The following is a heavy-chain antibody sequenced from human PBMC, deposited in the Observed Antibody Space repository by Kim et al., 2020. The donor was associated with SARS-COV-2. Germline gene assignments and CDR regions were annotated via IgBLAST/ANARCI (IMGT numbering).Heavy chain of an antibody. V-gene: IGHV3-21*01. CDR1: GFTFSSYS. CDR2: ISSSSSYI. J-gene: IGHJ5*02. D-gene: IGHD2-15*01. CDR3: ARLNVVVAAHNWFDP. Sequence: GGSLRLSCAASGFTFSSYSMNWVRQAPGKGLEWVSSISSSSSYIYYADSVKGRFTISRDNAKNSLYLQMNSLRAEDTAVYYCARLNVVVAAHNWFDPWGQGTLVTVSS.